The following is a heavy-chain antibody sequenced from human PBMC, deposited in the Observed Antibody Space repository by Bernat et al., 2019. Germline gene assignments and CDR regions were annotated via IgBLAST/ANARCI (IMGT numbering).Heavy chain of an antibody. CDR2: IYHSGST. CDR3: ARDGGDWFDP. CDR1: GGSISSGGYS. J-gene: IGHJ5*02. D-gene: IGHD3-16*01. Sequence: QLQLQESGSGLVKPSQTLSLTCAASGGSISSGGYSWCWIRQPPGKGLEWIGYIYHSGSTYYNPALKSRVTIEVDRSKNQFSLKLSSVTAADKAVYYWARDGGDWFDPWGQGTLVTVSS. V-gene: IGHV4-30-2*01.